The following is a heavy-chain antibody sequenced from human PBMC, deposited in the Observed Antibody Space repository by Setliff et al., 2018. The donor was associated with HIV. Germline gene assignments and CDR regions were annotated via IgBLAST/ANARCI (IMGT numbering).Heavy chain of an antibody. V-gene: IGHV1-3*01. CDR2: INAGNGNA. CDR3: ARDKEMATIAYAFDI. J-gene: IGHJ3*02. CDR1: GNTFTRYA. Sequence: ASVKVSCKASGNTFTRYAMHWVRQAPGQRPEWMGWINAGNGNAKYLQKFQGRVTITRDTSASTAYMELSGLRSEDTAVYYCARDKEMATIAYAFDIWGQGTMVTVS. D-gene: IGHD5-12*01.